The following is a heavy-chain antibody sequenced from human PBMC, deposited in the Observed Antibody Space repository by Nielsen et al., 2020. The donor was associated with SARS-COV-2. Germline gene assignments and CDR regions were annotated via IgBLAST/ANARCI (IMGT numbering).Heavy chain of an antibody. Sequence: SETLSLTCSVSSDSVSNSNYYWGWVRQSPEKGLEWIGSVFSTGSTHYTPSLERRLTISVDTSNHQFSLRLKSMTAADTAVYYCARHVYGSGSWIDSWGQGARVTVSS. CDR1: SDSVSNSNYY. J-gene: IGHJ4*02. V-gene: IGHV4-39*01. CDR3: ARHVYGSGSWIDS. D-gene: IGHD3-10*01. CDR2: VFSTGST.